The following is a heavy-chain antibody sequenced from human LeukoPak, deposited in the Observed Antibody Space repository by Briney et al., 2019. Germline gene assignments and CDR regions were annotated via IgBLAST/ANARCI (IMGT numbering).Heavy chain of an antibody. Sequence: SETLSLTCTVSGGSISSSSYYWGWIRQPPGKGLEWIGSIYYSGSIYYNPSLKSRVTISVDTSKNQFSLKLSSVTAADTAVYYCARPMYSSGWYFSYFDYWGQGTLVTVSS. D-gene: IGHD6-19*01. CDR3: ARPMYSSGWYFSYFDY. V-gene: IGHV4-39*01. J-gene: IGHJ4*02. CDR1: GGSISSSSYY. CDR2: IYYSGSI.